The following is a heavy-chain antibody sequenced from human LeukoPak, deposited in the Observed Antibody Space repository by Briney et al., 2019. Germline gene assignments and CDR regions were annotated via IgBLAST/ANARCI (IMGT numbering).Heavy chain of an antibody. CDR3: ARHPVPAARFTDRFDP. V-gene: IGHV4-39*01. CDR1: GGSFSSTSYY. Sequence: PSETLSLTCTVSGGSFSSTSYYWGWIRQPPGKGLEWIGSIYYSGSTYYNPSLKSRVTISVDTSRNQISLKLGSVTAADAAVYYCARHPVPAARFTDRFDPWGQGTLVTVSS. D-gene: IGHD2-2*01. CDR2: IYYSGST. J-gene: IGHJ5*02.